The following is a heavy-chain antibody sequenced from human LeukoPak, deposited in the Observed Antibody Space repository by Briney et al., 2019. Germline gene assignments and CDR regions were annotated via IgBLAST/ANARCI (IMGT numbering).Heavy chain of an antibody. D-gene: IGHD3-22*01. Sequence: ASVKVSCKASGYTFTSYGISWVRQAPGQGLEWMGWISAYNGNTNYAQKLQGRVTMTTDTSTSTAYMELRSLRSDDTAVYYCARDSRHYDSRGYYFYWGQGTLVTVSS. CDR2: ISAYNGNT. CDR1: GYTFTSYG. CDR3: ARDSRHYDSRGYYFY. J-gene: IGHJ4*02. V-gene: IGHV1-18*01.